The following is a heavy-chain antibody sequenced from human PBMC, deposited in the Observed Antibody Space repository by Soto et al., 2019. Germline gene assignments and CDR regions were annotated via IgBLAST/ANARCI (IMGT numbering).Heavy chain of an antibody. Sequence: GSLRLSCAASGFTFSSYWMSWVGQAPGKGLEWVANIKQDGSEKYYVDSVKGRFTISRDNAKNSLYLQMNSLRAEDTAVYYCARGKGLWFGVYYYYGMDVWGQATTVTVSS. CDR1: GFTFSSYW. CDR3: ARGKGLWFGVYYYYGMDV. CDR2: IKQDGSEK. J-gene: IGHJ6*02. D-gene: IGHD3-10*01. V-gene: IGHV3-7*03.